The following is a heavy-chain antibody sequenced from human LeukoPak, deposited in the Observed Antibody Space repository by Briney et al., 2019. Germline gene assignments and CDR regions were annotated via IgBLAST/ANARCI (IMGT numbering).Heavy chain of an antibody. Sequence: ASVKVSCKASGGTFSSYAISWVRQAPGQGLEWMGRIIPIFGTANYAQKFQGRVTITTDESTSTAYMELSRLRSEDTAVYYCAMAPRTVPAAIFEWFDPWGQGTLVTVSS. CDR2: IIPIFGTA. CDR1: GGTFSSYA. CDR3: AMAPRTVPAAIFEWFDP. V-gene: IGHV1-69*05. D-gene: IGHD2-2*02. J-gene: IGHJ5*02.